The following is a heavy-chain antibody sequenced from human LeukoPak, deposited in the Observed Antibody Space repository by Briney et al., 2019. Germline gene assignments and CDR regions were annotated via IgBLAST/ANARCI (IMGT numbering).Heavy chain of an antibody. V-gene: IGHV3-23*01. CDR2: ISGSGGST. CDR3: AKYRATEKANWFDP. CDR1: GFTFSSYA. D-gene: IGHD1-14*01. Sequence: PGASLRLSCAASGFTFSSYAMSWVRQAPGKGLEWVSAISGSGGSTYYADSMKGRFTISRDNSKNTLYLQMNSLRAEDTAVYYCAKYRATEKANWFDPWGQGTLVTVSS. J-gene: IGHJ5*02.